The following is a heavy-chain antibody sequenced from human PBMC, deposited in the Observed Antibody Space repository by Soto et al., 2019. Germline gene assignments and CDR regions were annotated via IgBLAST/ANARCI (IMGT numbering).Heavy chain of an antibody. Sequence: SETLSLTCTVSGDTVRSGSFYWSWIRQPPGKGLEWIGYIYYTGRTSYNPSLKSRVTISIDPSKNHFALNLTSVTAADTAIYYCARDSTAFVFDYWGQGALVTVSS. CDR2: IYYTGRT. J-gene: IGHJ4*02. V-gene: IGHV4-61*03. D-gene: IGHD2-2*01. CDR3: ARDSTAFVFDY. CDR1: GDTVRSGSFY.